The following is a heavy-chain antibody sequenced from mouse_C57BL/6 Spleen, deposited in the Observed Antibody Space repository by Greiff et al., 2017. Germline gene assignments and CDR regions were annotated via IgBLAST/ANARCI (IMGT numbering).Heavy chain of an antibody. CDR3: AKENTKYFEV. V-gene: IGHV1-26*01. Sequence: EVQLQQSGPELVKPGASVKISCKASGYTFTDYYMNWVKQSHGKSLEWIGDINPNNGGTSYNQKFKGKATLTVDKSSSTAYMELRSLTSEDSAVYYSAKENTKYFEVWGTGTTVTAAS. CDR1: GYTFTDYY. D-gene: IGHD6-1*01. CDR2: INPNNGGT. J-gene: IGHJ1*03.